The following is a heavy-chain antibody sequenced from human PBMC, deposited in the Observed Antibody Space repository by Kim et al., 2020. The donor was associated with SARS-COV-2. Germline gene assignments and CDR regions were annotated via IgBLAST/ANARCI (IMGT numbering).Heavy chain of an antibody. J-gene: IGHJ4*02. CDR3: AREGWSTDGYNSHYLDY. CDR1: GFTFSSYG. V-gene: IGHV3-33*01. Sequence: GGSLRLSCAASGFTFSSYGMHWVRQAPGKGLEWVAVIWYDGSNKYYADSVKGRFTISRDNSKNTLYLQMNSLRAEDTAVYYCAREGWSTDGYNSHYLDYWGQGTLVTVSS. CDR2: IWYDGSNK. D-gene: IGHD5-12*01.